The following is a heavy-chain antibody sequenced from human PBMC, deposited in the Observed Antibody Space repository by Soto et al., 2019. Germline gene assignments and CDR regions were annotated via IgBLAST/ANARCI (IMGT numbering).Heavy chain of an antibody. D-gene: IGHD4-17*01. V-gene: IGHV1-3*01. J-gene: IGHJ3*01. CDR2: INAGNGNT. CDR1: GNTFSSYA. Sequence: ASVKVSCKASGNTFSSYAMHWARQVPGQRLQWMGWINAGNGNTKYSQKFQGRVTITRDTSASTVYMELSSLRSEDTAVYYCARVRSGAFDLWGQGTKVTVSS. CDR3: ARVRSGAFDL.